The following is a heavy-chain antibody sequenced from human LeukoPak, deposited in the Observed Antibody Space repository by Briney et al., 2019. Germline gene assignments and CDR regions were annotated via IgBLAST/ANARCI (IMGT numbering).Heavy chain of an antibody. Sequence: PSETLSLTCAVYGGSFSGYYWSWIRQPPGKGLEWIGEINHSGSTNYNPSLKSRVTISVDTSKNQSSLKLSSVTAADTAVYYCARHVRRPTTGIDYWGQGTLVTVSS. D-gene: IGHD1-14*01. J-gene: IGHJ4*02. CDR1: GGSFSGYY. V-gene: IGHV4-34*01. CDR3: ARHVRRPTTGIDY. CDR2: INHSGST.